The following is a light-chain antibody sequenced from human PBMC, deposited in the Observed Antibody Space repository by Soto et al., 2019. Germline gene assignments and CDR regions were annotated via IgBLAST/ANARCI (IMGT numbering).Light chain of an antibody. Sequence: EIVLTQSPGTLSLSPGERATLSCRASQSVSSSYLAWYQQKPGQAPRLLIYGASSRATGIPDRFSGSGSGXDFXLTIXRLEPEDFAVYYCQQYGSSPWTFGQGTKVEIK. CDR3: QQYGSSPWT. CDR1: QSVSSSY. V-gene: IGKV3-20*01. J-gene: IGKJ1*01. CDR2: GAS.